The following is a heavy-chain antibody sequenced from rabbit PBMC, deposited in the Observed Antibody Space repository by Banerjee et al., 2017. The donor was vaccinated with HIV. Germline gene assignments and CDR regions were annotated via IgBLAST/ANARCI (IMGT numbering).Heavy chain of an antibody. Sequence: QEQLVESGGGLVQPEGSLTLTCKASGSDISSNAMCWVRRAPGKGLELISCIYSSNGDKWYASWVNGRFTISKTSSTTLTLQMTSLTAADTATYFCARDLAGVIGWNFDLWGPGTLVTVS. CDR1: GSDISSNA. CDR3: ARDLAGVIGWNFDL. J-gene: IGHJ4*01. D-gene: IGHD4-1*01. CDR2: IYSSNGDK. V-gene: IGHV1S47*01.